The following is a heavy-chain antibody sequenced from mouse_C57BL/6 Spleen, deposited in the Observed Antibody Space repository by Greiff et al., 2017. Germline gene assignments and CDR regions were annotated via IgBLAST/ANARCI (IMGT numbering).Heavy chain of an antibody. CDR1: GYTFTSYW. V-gene: IGHV1-55*01. J-gene: IGHJ1*03. Sequence: VQLQQPGAELVKPGASVKMSCKASGYTFTSYWITWVKQRPGQGLAWIGDIFPGSGSTNYNEKFKSKATLTVDTSSSTAYMQLSSLTSEDSAVYYCARNREDGYYVRYFDVWGTGTTVTVSS. CDR2: IFPGSGST. CDR3: ARNREDGYYVRYFDV. D-gene: IGHD2-3*01.